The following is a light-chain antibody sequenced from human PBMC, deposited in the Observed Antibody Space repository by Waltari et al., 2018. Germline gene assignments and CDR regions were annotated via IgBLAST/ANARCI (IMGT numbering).Light chain of an antibody. V-gene: IGKV4-1*01. CDR2: WTS. CDR1: QTILHSSNNKNA. J-gene: IGKJ2*01. Sequence: DIVMTQSPDSLAVSLGERATMNCKSSQTILHSSNNKNALAWYQQKPGQPPKLLISWTSARESGVPDRFSGSGSGTDFTLTIDSLQAEDVAVYYCLQYYSISPYTFGQGTKLEIK. CDR3: LQYYSISPYT.